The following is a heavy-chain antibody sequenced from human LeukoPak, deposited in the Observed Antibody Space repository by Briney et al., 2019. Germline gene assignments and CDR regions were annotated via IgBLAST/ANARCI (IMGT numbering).Heavy chain of an antibody. CDR3: AREIGPRQLHLWGSAFDY. CDR1: RFTFSSYS. V-gene: IGHV3-48*01. D-gene: IGHD5-18*01. Sequence: GGSLRLSCAASRFTFSSYSMNWVRQAPGKGLEWVSYISSSSSSIYYADSVKGRFTISRDNAKNSLYLQMNSLRSEDTAVYYCAREIGPRQLHLWGSAFDYWGQGTLVTVSS. CDR2: ISSSSSSI. J-gene: IGHJ4*02.